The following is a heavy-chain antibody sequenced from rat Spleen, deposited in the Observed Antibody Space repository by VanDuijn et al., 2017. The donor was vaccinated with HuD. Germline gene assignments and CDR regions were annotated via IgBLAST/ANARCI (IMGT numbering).Heavy chain of an antibody. CDR3: AVSGYGY. CDR1: GFTFNKYW. Sequence: EVQLVESGGGLVQPGRSLKLSCVASGFTFNKYWMYWVRQAPGKGLEWVSSITPAGDNTYYPDSVRGRFTISRDNAESTVYLQMNSLRSEDTATYYCAVSGYGYWGQGVMVTVSS. D-gene: IGHD4-3*01. V-gene: IGHV5-58*01. J-gene: IGHJ2*01. CDR2: ITPAGDNT.